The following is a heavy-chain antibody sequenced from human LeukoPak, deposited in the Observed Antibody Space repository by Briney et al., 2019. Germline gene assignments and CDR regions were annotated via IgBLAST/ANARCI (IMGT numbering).Heavy chain of an antibody. D-gene: IGHD2-15*01. CDR3: ARDVVVVAATTNMDV. CDR1: GYXFTSYG. J-gene: IGHJ6*02. Sequence: ASVKVSCKASGYXFTSYGMSWVRQAPGQGLEWMGWISDYNGNTNYAQKLQGRVTMTTDTSTSTAYMELRSLRSDDTAVYYCARDVVVVAATTNMDVWGQGTTVTVSS. V-gene: IGHV1-18*01. CDR2: ISDYNGNT.